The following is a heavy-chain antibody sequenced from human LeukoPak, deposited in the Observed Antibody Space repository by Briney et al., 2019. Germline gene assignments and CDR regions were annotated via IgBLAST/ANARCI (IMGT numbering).Heavy chain of an antibody. Sequence: GGSLRLSCAASGFTFSTYSMNWVRRAPGKGLEWVSSITSPVGRMYYADSLKGRITISGDNARSTLYLQMNSLRAEDTPVYYCATDGRSSGWYGFDYWGQGILVTVSS. CDR2: ITSPVGRM. J-gene: IGHJ4*02. D-gene: IGHD6-19*01. CDR1: GFTFSTYS. CDR3: ATDGRSSGWYGFDY. V-gene: IGHV3-21*01.